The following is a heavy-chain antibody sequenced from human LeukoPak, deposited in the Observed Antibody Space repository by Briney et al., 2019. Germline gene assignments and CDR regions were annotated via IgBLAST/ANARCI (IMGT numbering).Heavy chain of an antibody. J-gene: IGHJ6*02. Sequence: GGSLRLSCAASGFTFSSYSMNWVRQAPGKGLEWVSSISSSSSYIYYADSVKGRFTISRDNAKNSLYLQMNSLRAEDTAVHYCARDGFLEWLPPPNPYYYYGMDVWGQGTTVTVSS. CDR1: GFTFSSYS. D-gene: IGHD3-3*01. V-gene: IGHV3-21*01. CDR2: ISSSSSYI. CDR3: ARDGFLEWLPPPNPYYYYGMDV.